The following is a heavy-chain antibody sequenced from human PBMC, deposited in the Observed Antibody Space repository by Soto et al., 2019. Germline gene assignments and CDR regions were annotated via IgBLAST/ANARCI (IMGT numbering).Heavy chain of an antibody. CDR3: ARGPGPGSGSYWVRAFDI. V-gene: IGHV4-34*01. CDR2: INHSGST. J-gene: IGHJ3*02. D-gene: IGHD3-10*01. Sequence: QVQLQQWGAGLLKPSETLSLTCAVYGGSFSGYYWSWIRQPPGKGLEWIGEINHSGSTNYNPSLTSRVTISVDTSTNQFSLKLSSVTAADTAVYYCARGPGPGSGSYWVRAFDIWGQGTMVTVSS. CDR1: GGSFSGYY.